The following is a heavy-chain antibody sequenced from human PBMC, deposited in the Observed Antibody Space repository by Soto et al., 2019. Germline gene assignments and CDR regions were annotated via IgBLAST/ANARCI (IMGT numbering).Heavy chain of an antibody. V-gene: IGHV4-34*01. CDR1: GGSFSGYY. Sequence: SETLSLTCAVYGGSFSGYYWSWIRQPPGKGLEWIGEINHSGSTNYNPSLKSRVTISVDTSKNQFSLKLSSVTAADTAVYYCARGLLTDCSGGSCYSLFDYWGQGTLVTVSS. J-gene: IGHJ4*02. CDR2: INHSGST. D-gene: IGHD2-15*01. CDR3: ARGLLTDCSGGSCYSLFDY.